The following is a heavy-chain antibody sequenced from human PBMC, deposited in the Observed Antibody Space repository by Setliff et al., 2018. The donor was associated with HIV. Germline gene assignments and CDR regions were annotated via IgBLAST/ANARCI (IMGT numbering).Heavy chain of an antibody. CDR1: GFTFSTHW. CDR3: ARAGDCTEASCPKARFDP. V-gene: IGHV3-7*03. D-gene: IGHD2-8*02. CDR2: INPDGSEN. Sequence: PGGSLRLSCAASGFTFSTHWMSWVRQAPGKGLDWVANINPDGSENHYVDSVKGRFTISRDNAKDSLYLEMNSLRAEDTAVYYCARAGDCTEASCPKARFDPWGPGILVTVSS. J-gene: IGHJ5*02.